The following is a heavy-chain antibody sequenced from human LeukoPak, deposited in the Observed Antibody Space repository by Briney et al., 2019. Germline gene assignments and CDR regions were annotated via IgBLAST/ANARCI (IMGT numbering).Heavy chain of an antibody. D-gene: IGHD3-16*01. V-gene: IGHV4-4*02. CDR2: IYHSGST. Sequence: SGTLSLTCAVSGDSISSSDWWSWVRQPPGKGLEWIGEIYHSGSTNYNPSLKSRVTISVDKSKNQFSLKLSSVTAADTAVYYCASLRGSPSYFDSWGQGTLVTVSS. CDR1: GDSISSSDW. J-gene: IGHJ4*02. CDR3: ASLRGSPSYFDS.